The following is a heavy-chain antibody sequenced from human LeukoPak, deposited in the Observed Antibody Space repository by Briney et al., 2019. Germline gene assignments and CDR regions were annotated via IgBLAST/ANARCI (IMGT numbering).Heavy chain of an antibody. CDR2: IYYSGST. CDR3: AREDSSGFNDAFDI. Sequence: PSETLSLTCTVSGGSISSSSYYWGWIRQPPGKGLEWIGSIYYSGSTYYNPSLKSRVTISVDTSKNQFSLKLSSVTAADTAVYYCAREDSSGFNDAFDIWGQGTMVTVSS. D-gene: IGHD3-22*01. CDR1: GGSISSSSYY. J-gene: IGHJ3*02. V-gene: IGHV4-39*07.